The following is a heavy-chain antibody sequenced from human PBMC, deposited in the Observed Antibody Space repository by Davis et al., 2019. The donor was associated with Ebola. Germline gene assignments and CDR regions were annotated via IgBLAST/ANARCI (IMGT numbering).Heavy chain of an antibody. CDR1: GFTFSSYW. CDR3: ARDSPYSNSHYFDY. D-gene: IGHD4-11*01. V-gene: IGHV3-33*08. CDR2: IWYDGSNK. J-gene: IGHJ4*02. Sequence: GGSLRLSCAASGFTFSSYWMSWVRQAPGKGLEWVTVIWYDGSNKYYADSVKGRFTISRDNSKNTLYLQMNSLRAEDTAVYYCARDSPYSNSHYFDYWGQGTLVTVSS.